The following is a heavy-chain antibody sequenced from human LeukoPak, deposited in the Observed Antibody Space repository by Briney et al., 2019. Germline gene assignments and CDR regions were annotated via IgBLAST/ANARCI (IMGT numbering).Heavy chain of an antibody. V-gene: IGHV4-39*01. CDR3: ARQAAAGNPYYFDY. CDR2: IYYSGST. CDR1: GGSISSSSYY. Sequence: SETLSLTCTVSGGSISSSSYYWGWIRQPPGKGLEWIGSIYYSGSTYYNPSLKSRVTISVDTSKNQFSLKLSSVTAADTAVYYCARQAAAGNPYYFDYWGQGTLVTVSS. D-gene: IGHD6-13*01. J-gene: IGHJ4*02.